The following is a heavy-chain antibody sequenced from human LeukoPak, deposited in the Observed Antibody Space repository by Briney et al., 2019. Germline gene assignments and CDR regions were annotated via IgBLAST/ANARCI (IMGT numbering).Heavy chain of an antibody. CDR2: ISYSGST. D-gene: IGHD3-10*01. CDR1: GGSISSSSYY. Sequence: SETLSLTCTVSGGSISSSSYYWGWIRQPPGKGLEWIGSISYSGSTYYNPSLKSRVTISVDTSKNQFSLRLSSVTAADTAVYYCARRGDYGSGSYYIWGQGTLVTVSS. V-gene: IGHV4-39*01. J-gene: IGHJ4*02. CDR3: ARRGDYGSGSYYI.